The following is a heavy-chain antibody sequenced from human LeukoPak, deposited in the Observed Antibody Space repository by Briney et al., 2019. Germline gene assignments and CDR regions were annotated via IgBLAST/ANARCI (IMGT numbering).Heavy chain of an antibody. J-gene: IGHJ4*02. CDR3: AKDRLLWFGELFCYFDY. Sequence: GGSLRLSCAASGFTFSSYAMSWVRQAPGKGLERVSAISGSGGSTYYADSVKGRFTISRDNSKNTLYLQMNSLRAEDTAVYYCAKDRLLWFGELFCYFDYWGQGTLVTVSS. CDR1: GFTFSSYA. CDR2: ISGSGGST. D-gene: IGHD3-10*01. V-gene: IGHV3-23*01.